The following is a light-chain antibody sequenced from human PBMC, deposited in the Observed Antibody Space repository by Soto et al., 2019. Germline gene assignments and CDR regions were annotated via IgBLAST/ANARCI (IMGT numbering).Light chain of an antibody. CDR1: QSLLHSNGYNY. J-gene: IGKJ4*01. Sequence: ESVMTQSPLSLSVTPGEPASISCRSSQSLLHSNGYNYLDWYLQKPGQSPQLLIYLGSFRAAGVPDRFIGSGSGTDFTLKISRVEAADVGVYYCMQALQTPSFGGGNKVEIK. CDR2: LGS. CDR3: MQALQTPS. V-gene: IGKV2-28*01.